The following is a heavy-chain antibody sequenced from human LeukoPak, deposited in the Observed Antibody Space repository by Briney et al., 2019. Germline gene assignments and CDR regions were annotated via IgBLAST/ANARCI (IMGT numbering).Heavy chain of an antibody. CDR1: GFTVSSNY. Sequence: RTGGSLRLSCAASGFTVSSNYMSWVRQAPGKGLEWVSVIYSGGSTYYADSVKGRFSISRDNAKNTLYLQMSSLRAEDTAVYYCARDRGPGTGFMVREAYDYWGQGTLVTVSS. CDR3: ARDRGPGTGFMVREAYDY. V-gene: IGHV3-53*01. CDR2: IYSGGST. J-gene: IGHJ4*02. D-gene: IGHD3-10*01.